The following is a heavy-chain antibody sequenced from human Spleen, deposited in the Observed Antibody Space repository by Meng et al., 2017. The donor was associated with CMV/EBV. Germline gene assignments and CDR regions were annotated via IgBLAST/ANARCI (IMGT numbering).Heavy chain of an antibody. Sequence: KASGYSFTSYYMHWVRQAPGQGLEWMGIINPSVGRTSSAQKFQGRVTMTRDTSTSTLYMELSSLRSEDTAVYYCVRAGFGSRWYTFEYWGQGTLVTVSS. D-gene: IGHD6-13*01. V-gene: IGHV1-46*01. CDR1: GYSFTSYY. J-gene: IGHJ4*02. CDR3: VRAGFGSRWYTFEY. CDR2: INPSVGRT.